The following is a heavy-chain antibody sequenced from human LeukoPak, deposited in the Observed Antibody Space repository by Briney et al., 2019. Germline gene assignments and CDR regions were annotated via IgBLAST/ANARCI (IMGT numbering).Heavy chain of an antibody. CDR3: TREGMGTSFSAWFDP. CDR1: GFTFSSYE. CDR2: IRYDGSTK. D-gene: IGHD1-7*01. V-gene: IGHV3-30*02. Sequence: PGGSLRLSCAASGFTFSSYEMNWVRQAPGKGLEWVAFIRYDGSTKYYADSVKGRFTISRANSKNTLYLQMNSLRTEATAVYYCTREGMGTSFSAWFDPWGQETPLTVSS. J-gene: IGHJ5*01.